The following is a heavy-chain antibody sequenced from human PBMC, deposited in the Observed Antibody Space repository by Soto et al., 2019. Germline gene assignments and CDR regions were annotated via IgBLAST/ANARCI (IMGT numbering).Heavy chain of an antibody. D-gene: IGHD1-20*01. J-gene: IGHJ4*02. CDR3: ARGITAYLDY. CDR2: INHSGST. Sequence: SQTLSVPCAVYEGTFSGYYCRWIRQPPGKGLEWIGEINHSGSTNYNPSLKSRVTISVDTSKNQFSLKLSSVTAADTAVYYCARGITAYLDYWGQGTLVTVSS. V-gene: IGHV4-34*01. CDR1: EGTFSGYY.